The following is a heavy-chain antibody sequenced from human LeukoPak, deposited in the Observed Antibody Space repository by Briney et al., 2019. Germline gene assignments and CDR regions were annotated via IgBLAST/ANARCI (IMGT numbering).Heavy chain of an antibody. J-gene: IGHJ4*02. CDR3: VREWAGGLEAAGTRSEVSY. Sequence: AGVSLRLSCVVSEFSASNYWMSWVRKAPGKGLEWVANIKQDGSQENYVDSVKGRFTISRDNAKNSVYLQLNGLLVEDTAVYYCVREWAGGLEAAGTRSEVSYWGPGTPVIVSS. D-gene: IGHD1-7*01. V-gene: IGHV3-7*01. CDR1: EFSASNYW. CDR2: IKQDGSQE.